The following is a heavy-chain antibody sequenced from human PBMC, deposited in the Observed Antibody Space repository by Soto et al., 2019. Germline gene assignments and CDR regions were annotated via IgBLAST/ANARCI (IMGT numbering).Heavy chain of an antibody. CDR3: RRSSRYSTDV. D-gene: IGHD6-19*01. J-gene: IGHJ6*02. Sequence: SDTLSLTCTVSGASIRISAYWGWIRQPPGKGLEWIGSIYSIGNTYYNPSLKSGVTISADTSKNQFSLNLISVTAADTAVYYCRRSSRYSTDVWGQGITVTVSS. CDR2: IYSIGNT. V-gene: IGHV4-39*01. CDR1: GASIRISAY.